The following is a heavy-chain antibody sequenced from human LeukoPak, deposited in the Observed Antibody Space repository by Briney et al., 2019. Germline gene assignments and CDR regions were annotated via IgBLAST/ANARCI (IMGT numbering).Heavy chain of an antibody. V-gene: IGHV1-2*02. J-gene: IGHJ4*02. CDR2: INPNSGGT. CDR1: GYTFTGYY. Sequence: GASVKVSCKASGYTFTGYYMHWVRQAPGQGLEWMGWINPNSGGTNYAQKFQGRVTMTRDTSISTAYMELSRLRSDDTAVYYCARARSGYDYPGDYWGQGTLVTVSS. CDR3: ARARSGYDYPGDY. D-gene: IGHD5-12*01.